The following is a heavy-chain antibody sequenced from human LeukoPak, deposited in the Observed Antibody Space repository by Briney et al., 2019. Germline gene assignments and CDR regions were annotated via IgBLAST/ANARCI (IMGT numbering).Heavy chain of an antibody. V-gene: IGHV1-18*01. J-gene: IGHJ4*02. CDR1: GYTFSTYG. CDR2: ISVYNGNT. D-gene: IGHD3-10*01. Sequence: VASVKVSCKASGYTFSTYGISWVRQAPGQGLEWMGWISVYNGNTDLAQKFQGRVTMTTDTSTRTAYMELRSLRSDDTAVYYCAREPSSITMVQGDYWGQGTLVTVSS. CDR3: AREPSSITMVQGDY.